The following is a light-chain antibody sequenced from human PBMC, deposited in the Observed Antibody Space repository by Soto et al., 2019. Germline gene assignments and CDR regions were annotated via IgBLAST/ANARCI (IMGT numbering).Light chain of an antibody. V-gene: IGKV3-11*01. Sequence: EIVMTQSPATLSVPPGERATLSCRASQSVGTSLAWYQQKPGQAPRLLIYDASNRATGIPARFSGSGSGTDFTLTISSLEPEDFAVYYCQQRSNWPPTFGQGTRLE. CDR3: QQRSNWPPT. J-gene: IGKJ5*01. CDR1: QSVGTS. CDR2: DAS.